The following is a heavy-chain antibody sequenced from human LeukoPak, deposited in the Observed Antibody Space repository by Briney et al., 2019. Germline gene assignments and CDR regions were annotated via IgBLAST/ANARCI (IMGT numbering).Heavy chain of an antibody. CDR3: AKDSLGGYTYGWGVFDI. D-gene: IGHD5-18*01. Sequence: GGSLRLSCATSGFTFSSYAMSWVRQAPGKGLEWVSAIKDNGGSTVYADSVKGRFTISRDNSKNTLYLQMSTLRADDTAVHYCAKDSLGGYTYGWGVFDIWGQGTMVTVSS. CDR1: GFTFSSYA. V-gene: IGHV3-23*01. J-gene: IGHJ3*02. CDR2: IKDNGGST.